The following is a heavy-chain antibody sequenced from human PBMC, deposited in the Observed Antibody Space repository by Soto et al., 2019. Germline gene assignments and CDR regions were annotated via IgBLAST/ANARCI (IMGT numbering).Heavy chain of an antibody. CDR1: GGTFSSYA. Sequence: SVKVSCKASGGTFSSYAISWVRQAPGQGLEWMGGIIPIFGTANYAQKFQGRVTITADESTSTAYMELSSLRSEDTAVYYCARDRANGDDFWSGPYYYGMDVWGQGTTVTVSS. V-gene: IGHV1-69*13. D-gene: IGHD3-3*01. CDR3: ARDRANGDDFWSGPYYYGMDV. J-gene: IGHJ6*02. CDR2: IIPIFGTA.